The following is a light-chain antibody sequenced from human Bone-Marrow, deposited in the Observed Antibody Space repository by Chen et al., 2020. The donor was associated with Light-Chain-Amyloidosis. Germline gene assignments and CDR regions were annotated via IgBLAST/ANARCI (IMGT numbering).Light chain of an antibody. CDR3: QSADSSGTYEVI. J-gene: IGLJ2*01. CDR2: RDI. CDR1: DLPTKY. V-gene: IGLV3-25*03. Sequence: SYELTQPPSVSVSLGQTARITCSGDDLPTKYAYWYQQKPGHAPVLVIHRDIERPSGISERFSGASSGTTATLTISGVQAEDEADYHCQSADSSGTYEVIFGGGTKLTVL.